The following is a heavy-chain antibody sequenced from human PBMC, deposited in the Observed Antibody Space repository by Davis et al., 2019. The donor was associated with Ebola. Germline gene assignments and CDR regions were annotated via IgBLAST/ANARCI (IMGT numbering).Heavy chain of an antibody. D-gene: IGHD3-16*01. CDR1: GFTFSSYG. CDR3: AKEFWGWYFQH. V-gene: IGHV3-30*18. CDR2: ISYDGSNK. J-gene: IGHJ1*01. Sequence: GESLKISCAASGFTFSSYGMHWVRQAPGKGLEWVAVISYDGSNKYYADSVKGRFTISRDNSKNTLYLQMNSLRAEDTAVYYCAKEFWGWYFQHWGQGTLVTVSS.